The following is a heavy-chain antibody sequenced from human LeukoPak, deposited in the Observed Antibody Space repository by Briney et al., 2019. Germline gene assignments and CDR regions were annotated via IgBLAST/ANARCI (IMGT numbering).Heavy chain of an antibody. J-gene: IGHJ4*02. CDR3: ARSDSGYDLPDY. CDR1: GGSISSYY. D-gene: IGHD5-12*01. CDR2: IYYSGST. V-gene: IGHV4-59*01. Sequence: SETLSLTCTVSGGSISSYYWSWIRQPPGKGLEWIGYIYYSGSTNYNPSLKSRVTISVDTSKNQFSLKLSSATAADTAVYYCARSDSGYDLPDYWGQGTLVTVSS.